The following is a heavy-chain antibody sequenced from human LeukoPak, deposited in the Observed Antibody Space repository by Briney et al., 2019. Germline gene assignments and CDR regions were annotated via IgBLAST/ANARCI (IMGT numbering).Heavy chain of an antibody. CDR2: ISGGGGST. CDR1: GFTFSSYA. Sequence: GGSLRLSCAASGFTFSSYAMTWVRQAPGKGLEWVSAISGGGGSTYYADSVKGRFTISRDNAKNSLYLQMNSLRAEDTAVYYCVQSGHCSSTSCHYYDSSGYIYWGQGTLVTVSS. V-gene: IGHV3-23*01. CDR3: VQSGHCSSTSCHYYDSSGYIY. D-gene: IGHD3-22*01. J-gene: IGHJ4*02.